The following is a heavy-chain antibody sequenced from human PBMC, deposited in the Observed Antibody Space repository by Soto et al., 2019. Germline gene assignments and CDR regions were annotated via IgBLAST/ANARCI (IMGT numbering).Heavy chain of an antibody. CDR2: IIPIFGTA. V-gene: IGHV1-69*13. CDR3: ARLGIAVAGQQVDY. CDR1: GGTFSSYA. J-gene: IGHJ4*02. Sequence: SVKVSCKASGGTFSSYAISWVRQAPGQGLEWMGGIIPIFGTANYAQKFQGRVTITADESTSTAYMELSSLRSEDTAVYYCARLGIAVAGQQVDYWGQGTPVTVSS. D-gene: IGHD6-19*01.